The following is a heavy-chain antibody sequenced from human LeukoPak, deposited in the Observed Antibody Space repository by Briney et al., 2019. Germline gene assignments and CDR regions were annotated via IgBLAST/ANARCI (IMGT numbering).Heavy chain of an antibody. CDR3: AKFSPMTASHYFDL. J-gene: IGHJ4*02. D-gene: IGHD2-21*02. CDR2: ISPSSSYT. CDR1: GFTFSDYY. Sequence: GGSLRLSCAASGFTFSDYYMSWIRQAPGKGLEWISYISPSSSYTDYADSVKGRFTISRDNAKNSLYLHMNSLRAEDTAVYSCAKFSPMTASHYFDLWGQGTQVTVSS. V-gene: IGHV3-11*03.